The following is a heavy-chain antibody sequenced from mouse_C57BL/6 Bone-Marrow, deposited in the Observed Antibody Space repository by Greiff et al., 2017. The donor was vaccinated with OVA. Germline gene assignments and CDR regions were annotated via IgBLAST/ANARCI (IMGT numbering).Heavy chain of an antibody. CDR2: INPDNGDT. CDR3: ARSGYYGSSGDYFDY. CDR1: GYSFTGYF. J-gene: IGHJ2*01. V-gene: IGHV1-20*01. Sequence: VQLKQSGPELVKPGDSVKISCKASGYSFTGYFMNWVMQSHGKSLEWIGRINPDNGDTFYNQKFKGKATLTVDKSSSTAHMELRSLTSEDSAVYYCARSGYYGSSGDYFDYWGQGTTLTVSS. D-gene: IGHD1-1*01.